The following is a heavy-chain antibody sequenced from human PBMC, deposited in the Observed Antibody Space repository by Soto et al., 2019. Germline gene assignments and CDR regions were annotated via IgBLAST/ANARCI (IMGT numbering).Heavy chain of an antibody. J-gene: IGHJ4*02. V-gene: IGHV4-39*01. CDR1: GGSITSSSHF. D-gene: IGHD5-12*01. CDR3: ARVKATLYRHYYFDY. CDR2: IYFTGNT. Sequence: SETLSLTCSASGGSITSSSHFWGWVRQPPGKGLEWIGTIYFTGNTYYTPSLKSRLTMSIDTSKNEFSLRLNSVTAADTAVYYCARVKATLYRHYYFDYWGQGTPVTV.